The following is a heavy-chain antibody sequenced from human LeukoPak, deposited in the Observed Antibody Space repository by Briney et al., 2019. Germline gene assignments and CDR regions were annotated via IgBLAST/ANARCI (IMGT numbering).Heavy chain of an antibody. CDR1: GGTFSSYA. J-gene: IGHJ4*02. D-gene: IGHD6-19*01. Sequence: GASVKVSCKASGGTFSSYAINWVRQATGQGLEWMGWMNPNSGNTGYAQKFQGRVTMTRNTSISTAYMELSSLRSEDTAVYYCARVYGSGWLPFDYWGQGTLVTVSS. CDR2: MNPNSGNT. CDR3: ARVYGSGWLPFDY. V-gene: IGHV1-8*02.